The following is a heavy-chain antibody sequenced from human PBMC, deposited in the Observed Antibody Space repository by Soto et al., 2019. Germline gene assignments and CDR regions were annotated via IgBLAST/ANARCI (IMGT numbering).Heavy chain of an antibody. CDR2: IYYSGST. Sequence: SETLSLTCAVSGGSISRYYWSWIRQPPGKGLEWIGYIYYSGSTNYNPSLKSRVTISLDTSKKQLSLKLNSVTAADTAVYYCARGYNSSPVYYGMDVWGQGTTVTVSS. J-gene: IGHJ6*02. V-gene: IGHV4-59*01. CDR1: GGSISRYY. D-gene: IGHD6-13*01. CDR3: ARGYNSSPVYYGMDV.